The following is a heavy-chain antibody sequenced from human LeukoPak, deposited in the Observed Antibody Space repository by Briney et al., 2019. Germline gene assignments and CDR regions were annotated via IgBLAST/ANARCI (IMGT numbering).Heavy chain of an antibody. CDR2: IYYSGST. Sequence: SETLSLTCTVSGGSSNSYYWSWIRQPPGKGLEWIGYIYYSGSTNYNPSLKSRVTISVDTSKNQVSLKLSSVTAADTAVYYCARGLHNRSSGTRFDVFEIWGQGTMVTVSS. CDR1: GGSSNSYY. V-gene: IGHV4-59*01. J-gene: IGHJ3*02. D-gene: IGHD6-6*01. CDR3: ARGLHNRSSGTRFDVFEI.